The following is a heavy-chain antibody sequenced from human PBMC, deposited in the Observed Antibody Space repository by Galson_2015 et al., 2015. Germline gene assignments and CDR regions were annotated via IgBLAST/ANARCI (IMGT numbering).Heavy chain of an antibody. Sequence: SVKVSCKASGYTFTSYDINWVRQATGQGLERMGWMNPNSSNTGYAQKFQGRVTMTRNTSISTAYMELSSLRSGDTAVYYCARSAARRLGYYYMDVWGKGTTVTVSS. D-gene: IGHD6-6*01. V-gene: IGHV1-8*01. CDR3: ARSAARRLGYYYMDV. CDR2: MNPNSSNT. CDR1: GYTFTSYD. J-gene: IGHJ6*03.